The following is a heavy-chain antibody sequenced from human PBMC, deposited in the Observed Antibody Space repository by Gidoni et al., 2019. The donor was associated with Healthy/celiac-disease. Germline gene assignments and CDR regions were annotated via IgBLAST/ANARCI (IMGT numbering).Heavy chain of an antibody. D-gene: IGHD5-18*01. J-gene: IGHJ4*02. CDR3: AKEGYSTARLAY. Sequence: SGFTFSSYAMSWVRQAPGKGLEWVSAISGSGGSTYYADSVKGRFTISIDNSKNTLYLQMNSLRAEDTAVDYCAKEGYSTARLAYWGQGTLVTVSS. V-gene: IGHV3-23*01. CDR2: ISGSGGST. CDR1: GFTFSSYA.